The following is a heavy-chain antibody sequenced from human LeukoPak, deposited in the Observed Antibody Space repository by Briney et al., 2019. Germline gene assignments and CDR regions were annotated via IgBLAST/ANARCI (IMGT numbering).Heavy chain of an antibody. CDR2: IFPGDSDP. CDR1: EYSFDTYW. Sequence: GESLKISRKGSEYSFDTYWIGRVRQMPRQGLELMGIIFPGDSDPRQRPSFQGQVTISADKSISTAYLQWSSLKASDTAIYYCASEYCSGGNCYFDYWGQGTLVTVSS. D-gene: IGHD2-15*01. V-gene: IGHV5-51*01. CDR3: ASEYCSGGNCYFDY. J-gene: IGHJ4*02.